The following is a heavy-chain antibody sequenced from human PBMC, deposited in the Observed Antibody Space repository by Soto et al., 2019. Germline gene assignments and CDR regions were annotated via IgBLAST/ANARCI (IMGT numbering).Heavy chain of an antibody. CDR3: ASRRITMIVVVYDAFDI. CDR2: IYYSGST. Sequence: QVQLQESGPGLVKPSGTLSLTCAVSGGSISSSYWWSWVRQPPGKGLEWIGEIYYSGSTNYNPSLKSRVTISVDKSKNQFSLKLSSVTAADTAVYYCASRRITMIVVVYDAFDIWGQGTMVTVSS. D-gene: IGHD3-22*01. J-gene: IGHJ3*02. V-gene: IGHV4-4*02. CDR1: GGSISSSYW.